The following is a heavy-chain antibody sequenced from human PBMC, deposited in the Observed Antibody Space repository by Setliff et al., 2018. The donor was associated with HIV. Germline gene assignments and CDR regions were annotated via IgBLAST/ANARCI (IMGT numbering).Heavy chain of an antibody. V-gene: IGHV4-39*01. CDR2: IYYSGST. Sequence: PSETLSLTCTVSGDSTSSSSSYWGWIRQPPGKGLEWIGSIYYSGSTYYNPSLKSRVTISVDTSKNQFSLKPNSVTAADTAVYYCARTRGYTYGYIDSWAQGTLVTVSS. D-gene: IGHD5-18*01. CDR1: GDSTSSSSSY. J-gene: IGHJ4*01. CDR3: ARTRGYTYGYIDS.